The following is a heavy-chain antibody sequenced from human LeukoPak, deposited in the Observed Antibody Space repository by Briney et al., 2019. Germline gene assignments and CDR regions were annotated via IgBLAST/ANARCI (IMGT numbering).Heavy chain of an antibody. CDR2: ISKDGSDK. D-gene: IGHD1-7*01. CDR3: ARDYWWNYDY. CDR1: GFTFSDYA. Sequence: GRSLRLSCAASGFTFSDYAMHWVRQAPGKGLEWVAVISKDGSDKYYPGSVRGRFTISRDNSKNTIYMQMDSLRAEDTAIYYCARDYWWNYDYWGQGTLVTVSS. V-gene: IGHV3-30-3*01. J-gene: IGHJ4*02.